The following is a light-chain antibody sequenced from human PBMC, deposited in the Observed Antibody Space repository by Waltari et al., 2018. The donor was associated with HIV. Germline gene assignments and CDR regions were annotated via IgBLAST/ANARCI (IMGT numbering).Light chain of an antibody. J-gene: IGKJ4*01. Sequence: EVVLTQSPATLSLSPGERATLSCRASQSVSDYLACYQQKPGQAPRLLIYDASNSAAGIPARFSGSGAETDFTLTISSLEPEDFSVYYCQQRSNWRRSGLTFGGGTKVEIK. CDR3: QQRSNWRRSGLT. CDR1: QSVSDY. V-gene: IGKV3-11*01. CDR2: DAS.